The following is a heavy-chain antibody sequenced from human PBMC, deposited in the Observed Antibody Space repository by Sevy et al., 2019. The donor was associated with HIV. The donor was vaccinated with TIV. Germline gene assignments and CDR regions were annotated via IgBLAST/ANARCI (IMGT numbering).Heavy chain of an antibody. Sequence: GGSLRLSCAASGFTVSSNYMNWVRQAPGKGLEWVSVIYNGGSTYYADSVKGRFTISRDNSENTLYLQMNSLRAEDAAVYYCARDGGSRGMDVWGKGTTVTVSS. J-gene: IGHJ6*04. CDR3: ARDGGSRGMDV. CDR1: GFTVSSNY. CDR2: IYNGGST. V-gene: IGHV3-66*02. D-gene: IGHD6-13*01.